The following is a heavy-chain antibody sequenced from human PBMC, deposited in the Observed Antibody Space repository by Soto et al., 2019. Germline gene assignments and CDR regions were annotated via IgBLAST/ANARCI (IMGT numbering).Heavy chain of an antibody. J-gene: IGHJ6*02. Sequence: EVHLVESGGGLVKPGGSLRLSCAVSGFTFSSCTMNWVRQVPGKGLEWVSSISPSTSHIYYADSVKGRFTISRDNAKNSLFLQMNSRRAEDTAVYYCSGCSGGACHQNYGMDVWGQGTTVTVSS. V-gene: IGHV3-21*01. CDR1: GFTFSSCT. CDR2: ISPSTSHI. D-gene: IGHD2-15*01. CDR3: SGCSGGACHQNYGMDV.